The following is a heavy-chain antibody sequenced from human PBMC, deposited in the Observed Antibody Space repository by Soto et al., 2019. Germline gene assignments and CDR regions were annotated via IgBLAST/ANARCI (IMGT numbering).Heavy chain of an antibody. V-gene: IGHV1-69*13. J-gene: IGHJ6*02. D-gene: IGHD1-26*01. CDR1: GGTFSNYA. CDR2: IIPMFGTA. CDR3: GRDRNVATTRVFYSYGMDV. Sequence: SVKVSCKSSGGTFSNYAVSWVRQAPGQGLEWMGGIIPMFGTANYAQKFQGRLTINADESTTTAYMELSSLRSEDTAVYYCGRDRNVATTRVFYSYGMDVWGQGTTVTVSS.